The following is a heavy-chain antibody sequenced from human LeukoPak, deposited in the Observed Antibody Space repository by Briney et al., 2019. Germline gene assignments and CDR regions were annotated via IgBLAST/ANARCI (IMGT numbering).Heavy chain of an antibody. J-gene: IGHJ3*02. CDR2: IRSKAYGGTT. CDR3: TRDYYYDSSGYYYVEAFDI. V-gene: IGHV3-49*03. Sequence: GGSLRLSCTASGFTFGDYAMSWFRQAPGKGLEWVGFIRSKAYGGTTEYAASVKGRFTISRDDSKSIAYLQMNSLKTEDTAVYYCTRDYYYDSSGYYYVEAFDIWGQGTMVTVSS. CDR1: GFTFGDYA. D-gene: IGHD3-22*01.